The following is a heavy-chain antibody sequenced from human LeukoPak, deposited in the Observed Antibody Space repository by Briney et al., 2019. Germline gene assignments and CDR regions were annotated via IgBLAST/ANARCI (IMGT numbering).Heavy chain of an antibody. J-gene: IGHJ3*01. CDR2: INHSGST. CDR1: GGSFSGYY. D-gene: IGHD5-18*01. V-gene: IGHV4-34*01. Sequence: SETLSLTCAVYGGSFSGYYWSWIRQPPGKGLEWIGEINHSGSTNYNPSLKSRVTISVDTSKNQFSLKLSSVTAADTAVYFCSKMQLWTSDSFDVWGQGTKVTVSS. CDR3: SKMQLWTSDSFDV.